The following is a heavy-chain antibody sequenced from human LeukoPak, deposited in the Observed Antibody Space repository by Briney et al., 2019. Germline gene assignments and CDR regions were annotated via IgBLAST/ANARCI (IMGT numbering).Heavy chain of an antibody. CDR2: IYYSGST. J-gene: IGHJ5*02. CDR1: GGSISSSSYY. Sequence: SETLSLTCTVSGGSISSSSYYWGWIRQPPGKGLEWIGSIYYSGSTYYNPSLKSRVTISVDTSKNQFSLKLSSVTAADTAVYYCARDWGSSWYRVLRNWFDPWGQGTLVTVSS. V-gene: IGHV4-39*07. CDR3: ARDWGSSWYRVLRNWFDP. D-gene: IGHD6-13*01.